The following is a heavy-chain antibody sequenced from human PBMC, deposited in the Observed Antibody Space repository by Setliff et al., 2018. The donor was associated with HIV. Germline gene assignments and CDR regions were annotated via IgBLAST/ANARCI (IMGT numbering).Heavy chain of an antibody. V-gene: IGHV4-39*07. CDR1: GSSISSDIYY. J-gene: IGHJ4*02. D-gene: IGHD6-6*01. CDR2: IHNTVTT. CDR3: AREGQLGGGGGFDY. Sequence: KASETLSLTCIVSGSSISSDIYYWGWIRQSPGKGLAWIGSIHNTVTTYYNPSLKSRVTISVDKSKSQFSLKLRSVTAADTAVYYCAREGQLGGGGGFDYWGQGTLVTVSS.